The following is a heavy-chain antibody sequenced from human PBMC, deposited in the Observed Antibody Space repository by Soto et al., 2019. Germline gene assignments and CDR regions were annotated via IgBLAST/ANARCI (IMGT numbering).Heavy chain of an antibody. CDR2: IIPIFATV. CDR3: ARGGRGYSSAPRYYFDY. CDR1: GGSFSSNP. Sequence: QVQLVQSGSEVKKPGSSVKVSCKASGGSFSSNPISWVRQAPGQGLEWMAGIIPIFATVHYAQKFQGRVTITADESTRTAYMELTRLRAEDTAVYFCARGGRGYSSAPRYYFDYWGQGTLVTVS. V-gene: IGHV1-69*01. D-gene: IGHD5-18*01. J-gene: IGHJ4*02.